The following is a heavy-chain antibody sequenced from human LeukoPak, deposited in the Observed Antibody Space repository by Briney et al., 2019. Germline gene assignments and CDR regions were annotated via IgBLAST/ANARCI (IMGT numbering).Heavy chain of an antibody. Sequence: PSETLSLTCTVPGGSISSYYWSWIRQPPGKGLERIGYIYYSGSTNYNPSLKSRVTISVDTSKNQFSLKLSSVTAADTAVYYCARVVGDTTKYYGMDVWGQGTTVTVSS. D-gene: IGHD3-22*01. CDR2: IYYSGST. CDR3: ARVVGDTTKYYGMDV. V-gene: IGHV4-59*08. J-gene: IGHJ6*02. CDR1: GGSISSYY.